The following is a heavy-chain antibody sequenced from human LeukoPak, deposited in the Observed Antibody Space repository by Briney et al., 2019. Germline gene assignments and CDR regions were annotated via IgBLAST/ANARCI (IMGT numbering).Heavy chain of an antibody. J-gene: IGHJ4*02. D-gene: IGHD5-24*01. CDR3: ARARDGYRGGYDY. V-gene: IGHV4-59*01. CDR2: IYYSGST. Sequence: SETLSLTCTVSGGSISSYYWSWIRQPPGKGLEWIGYIYYSGSTNYNPSLKSRVTISVDTSKNQFSLKLSSVTAADTAVYYCARARDGYRGGYDYWGQGTLVTVPS. CDR1: GGSISSYY.